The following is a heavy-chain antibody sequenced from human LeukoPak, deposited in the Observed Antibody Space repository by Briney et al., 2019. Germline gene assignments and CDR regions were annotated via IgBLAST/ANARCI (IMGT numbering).Heavy chain of an antibody. V-gene: IGHV3-30*04. Sequence: GGSLRLSCAASGFTFSSYAMHWVRQAPGKGLEWVAVISYDGSNKYYADSVKGRFTISRDNSKNTLYLQMNSLRAEDTAVYYCARDRGKIVGATLDYWGQGTLVTVSS. CDR3: ARDRGKIVGATLDY. CDR2: ISYDGSNK. CDR1: GFTFSSYA. J-gene: IGHJ4*02. D-gene: IGHD1-26*01.